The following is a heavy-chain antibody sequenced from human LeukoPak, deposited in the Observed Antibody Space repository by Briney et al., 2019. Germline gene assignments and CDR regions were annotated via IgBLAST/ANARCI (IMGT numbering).Heavy chain of an antibody. J-gene: IGHJ3*02. CDR3: ARSDHNSWNAFDI. CDR1: GYTFGSDG. CDR2: IKRNNSNL. Sequence: ASVKVSCKASGYTFGSDGINWVRQATGQGLEWMGWIKRNNSNLGYAEKFQGRVTITRNTPISTAYMELSSLTSEDTAVYYCARSDHNSWNAFDIWGQGTMVTVSS. V-gene: IGHV1-8*03. D-gene: IGHD1-26*01.